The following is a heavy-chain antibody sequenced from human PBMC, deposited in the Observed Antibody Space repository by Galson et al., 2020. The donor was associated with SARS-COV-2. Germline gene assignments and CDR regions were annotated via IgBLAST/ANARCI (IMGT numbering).Heavy chain of an antibody. V-gene: IGHV3-33*01. J-gene: IGHJ4*02. D-gene: IGHD6-19*01. CDR2: IWYDGSNK. CDR3: ASARVGSSGWDYYFDY. Sequence: TGGSLRLSCAASGFTFSSYGMHWVRQAPGKGLEWVAVIWYDGSNKYYADSVKGRFTISRDNSKNTLYLQMNSLRAEDTAVYYCASARVGSSGWDYYFDYWCQGTLVTVSS. CDR1: GFTFSSYG.